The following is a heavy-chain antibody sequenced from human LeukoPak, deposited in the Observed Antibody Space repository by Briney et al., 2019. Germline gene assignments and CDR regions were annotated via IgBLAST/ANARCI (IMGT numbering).Heavy chain of an antibody. Sequence: PGGSLRLSCGASGFXFSSYAMSWVRQAPGKGLAWVSRISGSGGSTNYADSVKGRFTISRDNSKNTLYLQMNSLRAEDTAVYYCAKIMNGDYGAFDIWGQGTMVTVSS. CDR2: ISGSGGST. D-gene: IGHD4-17*01. J-gene: IGHJ3*02. CDR3: AKIMNGDYGAFDI. V-gene: IGHV3-23*01. CDR1: GFXFSSYA.